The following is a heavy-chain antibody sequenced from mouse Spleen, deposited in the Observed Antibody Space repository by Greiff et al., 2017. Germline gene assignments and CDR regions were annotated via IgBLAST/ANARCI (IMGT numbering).Heavy chain of an antibody. V-gene: IGHV5-4*02. CDR1: GFTFSDYY. CDR3: AREGGTELGQFAY. D-gene: IGHD4-1*01. Sequence: EVQLVESGGGLVKPGGSLKLSCAASGFTFSDYYMYWVRQTPEKRLEWVATISDGGSYTYYPDSVKGRFTISRDNAKNNLYLQMSSLKSEDTAMYYCAREGGTELGQFAYWGQGTLVTVSA. CDR2: ISDGGSYT. J-gene: IGHJ3*01.